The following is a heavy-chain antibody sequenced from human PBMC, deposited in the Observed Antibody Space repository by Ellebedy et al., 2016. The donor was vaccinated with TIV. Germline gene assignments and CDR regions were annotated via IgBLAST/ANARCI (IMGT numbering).Heavy chain of an antibody. Sequence: SVKVSCKASGGTYSNYAINWVRQAPGQGLEWMGGIIPIFGTTNFAQKFQGRVTISADEFASTAYMELSSLRSEDTAVYYCAKRDGYNYSSFDSWGQGTLVTVSS. V-gene: IGHV1-69*13. D-gene: IGHD5-24*01. CDR3: AKRDGYNYSSFDS. CDR2: IIPIFGTT. J-gene: IGHJ4*02. CDR1: GGTYSNYA.